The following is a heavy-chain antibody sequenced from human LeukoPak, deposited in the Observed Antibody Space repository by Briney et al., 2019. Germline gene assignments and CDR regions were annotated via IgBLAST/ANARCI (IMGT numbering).Heavy chain of an antibody. J-gene: IGHJ1*01. CDR3: ARVSGYYYVYFQH. D-gene: IGHD3-22*01. CDR2: IYYSGST. CDR1: GGSFSGYY. Sequence: PSETLSLTCAVYGGSFSGYYWSWIRQPPGKGLEWIGSIYYSGSTYYNPSLKSRVTISVDTSKNQFSLKLSSVTAADTAVYYCARVSGYYYVYFQHWGQGTLVTVSS. V-gene: IGHV4-34*01.